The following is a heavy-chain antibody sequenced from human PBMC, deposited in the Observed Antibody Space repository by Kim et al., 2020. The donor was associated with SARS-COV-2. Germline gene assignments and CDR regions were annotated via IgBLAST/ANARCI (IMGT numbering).Heavy chain of an antibody. Sequence: NKSNADTLETRFHIPEDNSKHTLSLKMNSLGAEDTAVYYCARAMGAGWFDPWGQGTLVTVSS. CDR3: ARAMGAGWFDP. V-gene: IGHV3-33*01. D-gene: IGHD1-26*01. CDR2: NK. J-gene: IGHJ5*02.